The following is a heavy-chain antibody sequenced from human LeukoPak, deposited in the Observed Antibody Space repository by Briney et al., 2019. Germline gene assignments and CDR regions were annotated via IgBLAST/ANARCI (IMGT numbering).Heavy chain of an antibody. CDR2: ISSSGSTI. V-gene: IGHV3-48*03. D-gene: IGHD3-10*02. J-gene: IGHJ6*01. CDR3: AELGITMIGGV. Sequence: PGGSLRLSCAASGVTFSSCEMNWVRQAPGKGLEWVSYISSSGSTIYYADSVKGRFTISRDNAKNSLYLQMNSLRAEDTAVYYCAELGITMIGGVWGKGTTVTISS. CDR1: GVTFSSCE.